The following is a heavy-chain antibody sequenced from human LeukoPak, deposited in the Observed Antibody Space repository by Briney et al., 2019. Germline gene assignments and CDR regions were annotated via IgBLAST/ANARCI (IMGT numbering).Heavy chain of an antibody. CDR3: ARARKRVVPADISPYNWFDP. D-gene: IGHD2-2*02. CDR2: INPNSGGT. V-gene: IGHV1-2*02. CDR1: GYTFTGYY. J-gene: IGHJ5*02. Sequence: GASVKVSCKASGYTFTGYYMHWVRQAPGQGLEWMGWINPNSGGTNYEQKFKGRVTMTRDTSISTAYMELSRLRSDDTAVYYCARARKRVVPADISPYNWFDPWGQGTLVTVSS.